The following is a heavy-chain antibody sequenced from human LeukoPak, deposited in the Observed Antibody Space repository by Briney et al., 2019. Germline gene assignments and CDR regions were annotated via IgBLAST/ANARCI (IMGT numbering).Heavy chain of an antibody. CDR1: GGTFSSYA. CDR3: AVIVVVPAATSTNWFDP. J-gene: IGHJ5*02. Sequence: VATVKVSCKASGGTFSSYAISWVRQAPGQGLGWMGGIIPIFGTANYAQKFQGRVTITADESTSTAYMELSSLRSEDTAVYYCAVIVVVPAATSTNWFDPWGQGTLVTVSS. CDR2: IIPIFGTA. D-gene: IGHD2-2*01. V-gene: IGHV1-69*13.